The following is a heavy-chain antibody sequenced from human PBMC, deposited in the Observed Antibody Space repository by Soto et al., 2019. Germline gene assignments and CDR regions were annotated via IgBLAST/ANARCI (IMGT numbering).Heavy chain of an antibody. J-gene: IGHJ6*02. Sequence: LSLTCAVYGGSFSGYYWSWIRQPPGKGLEWIGEINHSGSTNYNPSLKSRVTISVDTSKNPFSLKLSSVTAADTAVYYCAVPHSSSWYRDYYYYGMDVWGQGTTVTVSS. CDR2: INHSGST. CDR1: GGSFSGYY. CDR3: AVPHSSSWYRDYYYYGMDV. D-gene: IGHD6-13*01. V-gene: IGHV4-34*01.